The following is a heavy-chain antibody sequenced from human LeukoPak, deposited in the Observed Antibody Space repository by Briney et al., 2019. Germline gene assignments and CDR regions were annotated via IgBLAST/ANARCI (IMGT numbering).Heavy chain of an antibody. J-gene: IGHJ4*02. CDR2: ISGGGRLT. CDR3: AKRITATTGFYFDS. CDR1: GFSFSSFA. V-gene: IGHV3-23*01. Sequence: GGPLRLSCVGSGFSFSSFAMSWVRQGPGRGLELVSTISGGGRLTYYADSVKGRFTISRDDSKNMQFLEMSSLRPEDTAVYFCAKRITATTGFYFDSWGQGALVTVSA. D-gene: IGHD1-26*01.